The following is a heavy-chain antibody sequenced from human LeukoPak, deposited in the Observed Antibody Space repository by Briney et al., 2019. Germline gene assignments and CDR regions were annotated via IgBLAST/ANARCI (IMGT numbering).Heavy chain of an antibody. Sequence: WASVTVSCKASGQSLTGYFIHWVRQAPGQGLEWVGRIDPNTGDTIYAQNLQGRVTVTSATSISTAYMELSRLTSDDTAVYFCARLGLHGSGTYYFFDYWGQGTLVTVSS. CDR1: GQSLTGYF. V-gene: IGHV1-2*06. J-gene: IGHJ4*02. D-gene: IGHD3-10*01. CDR2: IDPNTGDT. CDR3: ARLGLHGSGTYYFFDY.